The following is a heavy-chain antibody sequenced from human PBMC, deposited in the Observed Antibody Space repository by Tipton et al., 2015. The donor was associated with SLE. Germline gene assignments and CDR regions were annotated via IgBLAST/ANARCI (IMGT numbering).Heavy chain of an antibody. V-gene: IGHV3-30*02. CDR2: IRYDGSNK. Sequence: GSLRLSCAASGFTFSSYGMHWVRQAPGKGLEWVAFIRYDGSNKYYADSVKGRFTISRDNSKNTLYLQMNSLRAEDTAVYYCAKDSLMVAATLTLDYWGQGTLVTVSS. CDR1: GFTFSSYG. CDR3: AKDSLMVAATLTLDY. J-gene: IGHJ4*02. D-gene: IGHD2-15*01.